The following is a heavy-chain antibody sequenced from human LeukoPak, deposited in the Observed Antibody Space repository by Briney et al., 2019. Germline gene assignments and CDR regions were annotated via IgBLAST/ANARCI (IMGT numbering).Heavy chain of an antibody. CDR2: IYNSGNT. J-gene: IGHJ3*02. CDR3: ARREFDAFDI. D-gene: IGHD3-10*01. V-gene: IGHV4-4*07. CDR1: GGSINDYF. Sequence: SETLSLTCTVSGGSINDYFWSWIRQPAGKGLEWIGRIYNSGNTYYNPSLNSRVTMSVDTSKNQFSLKLSSVTAADTAVYYCARREFDAFDIWGQGTMVTVSS.